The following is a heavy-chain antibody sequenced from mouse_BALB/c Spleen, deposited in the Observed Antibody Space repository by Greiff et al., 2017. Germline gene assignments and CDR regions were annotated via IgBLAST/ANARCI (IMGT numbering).Heavy chain of an antibody. D-gene: IGHD2-3*01. J-gene: IGHJ4*01. CDR2: ISSGSSTI. Sequence: DVQLQESGGGLVQPGGSRKLSCAASGFTFSSFGMHWVRQAPEKGLEWVAYISSGSSTIYYADTVKGRFTISRDNPKNTLFLQMTSLRSEDTAMYYCARGDGYYFYYAMDYWGQGTSVTVSS. CDR1: GFTFSSFG. V-gene: IGHV5-17*02. CDR3: ARGDGYYFYYAMDY.